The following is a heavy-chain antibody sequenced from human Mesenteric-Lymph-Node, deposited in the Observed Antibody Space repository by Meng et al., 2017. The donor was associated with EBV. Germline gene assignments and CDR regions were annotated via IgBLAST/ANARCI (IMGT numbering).Heavy chain of an antibody. D-gene: IGHD3-3*01. J-gene: IGHJ4*02. V-gene: IGHV2-5*02. CDR1: GFSLSTRGVL. CDR3: AGWSARLEY. CDR2: VYWDDDK. Sequence: QITLKDSGPTLANPTQPLTLTCTFSGFSLSTRGVLVGWIRQPPGQALEWLALVYWDDDKRYSPSLKSRLSITKNTSKNQVVLTMADMDPVDTGTYYCAGWSARLEYWGPGTLVTVSS.